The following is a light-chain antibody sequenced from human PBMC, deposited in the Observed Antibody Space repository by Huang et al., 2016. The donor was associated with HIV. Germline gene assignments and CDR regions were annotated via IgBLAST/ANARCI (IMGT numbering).Light chain of an antibody. CDR3: QQYNNWRT. Sequence: EIVMTQSPATLSVSPGERATLSCRASQSVSSNLAWYQQKPGQAPRLLISGASTRATGIPARFSGSGSGTEFTLTISSLQSEDFAVYYCQQYNNWRTFRQGTKVEIK. J-gene: IGKJ1*01. CDR2: GAS. CDR1: QSVSSN. V-gene: IGKV3-15*01.